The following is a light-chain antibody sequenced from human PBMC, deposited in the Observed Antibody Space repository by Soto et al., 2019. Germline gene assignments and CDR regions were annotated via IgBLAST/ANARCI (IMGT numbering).Light chain of an antibody. CDR1: SGPSTFA. CDR3: QTWGSGTVV. Sequence: QLVLTQSPSASASLGASVKLTCTLTSGPSTFAIAWHQQQSEKGPRYLMKVNSDGSHNKGDGIPDRFSGSRSGAERYLIISSLQSEDEADYYCQTWGSGTVVFGGGTKLTVL. J-gene: IGLJ2*01. CDR2: VNSDGSH. V-gene: IGLV4-69*01.